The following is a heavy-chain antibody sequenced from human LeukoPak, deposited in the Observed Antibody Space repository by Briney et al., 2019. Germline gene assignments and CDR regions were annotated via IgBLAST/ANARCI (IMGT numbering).Heavy chain of an antibody. J-gene: IGHJ4*02. Sequence: GGSLRLSCAASGFTFSSYAMSWVRQAPGKGLEWVSDISGSGGSTYYADSVKGRFTISRDNSKNTLYLQMNSLRAEDTAVYYCAKDNVGRWNYGGIDYWGPGTLVTVSS. CDR3: AKDNVGRWNYGGIDY. D-gene: IGHD1-7*01. CDR1: GFTFSSYA. CDR2: ISGSGGST. V-gene: IGHV3-23*01.